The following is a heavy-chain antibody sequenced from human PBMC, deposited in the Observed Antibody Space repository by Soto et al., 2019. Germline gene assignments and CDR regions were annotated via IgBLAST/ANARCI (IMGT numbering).Heavy chain of an antibody. J-gene: IGHJ4*02. CDR2: ISGSGGST. CDR1: GFTFSSYA. CDR3: AKGVPEVGYDILTGYYPLQFDY. D-gene: IGHD3-9*01. V-gene: IGHV3-23*01. Sequence: GGSLRLSCAASGFTFSSYAMSWVRQAPGKGLEWVSAISGSGGSTYYADSVKGRFTISRDNSKNTLYLQMNSLRAEDTAVYYCAKGVPEVGYDILTGYYPLQFDYWGQGTLVTVSS.